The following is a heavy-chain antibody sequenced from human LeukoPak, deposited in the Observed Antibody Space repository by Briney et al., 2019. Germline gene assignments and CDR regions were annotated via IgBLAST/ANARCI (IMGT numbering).Heavy chain of an antibody. CDR2: IYSGGST. J-gene: IGHJ4*02. Sequence: GGSLRLSCAASGFTVSNNYMRWVRQAPGKGLEWVSVIYSGGSTYYADSVKGRFTISRDNSKNTLYLQMNSLRAEDTAVYYCARDSSYCSSTSCYADYFDCWGQGTLVTVSS. V-gene: IGHV3-53*01. D-gene: IGHD2-2*01. CDR3: ARDSSYCSSTSCYADYFDC. CDR1: GFTVSNNY.